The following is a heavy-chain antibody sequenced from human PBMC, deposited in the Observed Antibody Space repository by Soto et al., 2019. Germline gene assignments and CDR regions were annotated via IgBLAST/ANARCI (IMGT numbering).Heavy chain of an antibody. J-gene: IGHJ6*02. CDR1: GYTFINYD. CDR3: ARKGYIGNFGLDV. D-gene: IGHD5-12*01. CDR2: ISISKGKT. Sequence: QVQLVQSGAEVKRPGASVKVSCKASGYTFINYDVAWVRRAPGQGLQWMGWISISKGKTYYEQSLQGRVTMTTDTVTTTAYMEVRSLRSADTSVYYCARKGYIGNFGLDVWGQGTTGTVSS. V-gene: IGHV1-18*01.